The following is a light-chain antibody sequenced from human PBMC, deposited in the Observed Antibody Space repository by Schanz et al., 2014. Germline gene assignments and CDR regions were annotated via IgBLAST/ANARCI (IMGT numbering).Light chain of an antibody. V-gene: IGKV1-17*01. CDR2: AAS. CDR3: QQYKSHPYT. Sequence: DIQMTQSPSSLSASVGDRVTITCRASQNISNYLNWYQRNPGKAPKLLIYAASSLQSGVPSRFSGSGSGTEFILTISSLQPDDFATYYCQQYKSHPYTFGQGTKLEIK. CDR1: QNISNY. J-gene: IGKJ2*01.